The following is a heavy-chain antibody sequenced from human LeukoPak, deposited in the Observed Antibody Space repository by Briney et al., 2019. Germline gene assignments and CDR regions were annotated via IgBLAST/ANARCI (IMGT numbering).Heavy chain of an antibody. V-gene: IGHV3-48*01. D-gene: IGHD3-10*01. CDR3: ARDGLGGLPVYGSGSYEGLDY. J-gene: IGHJ4*02. CDR2: ISSSSSTI. CDR1: GFTFSSYS. Sequence: GGSLRLSCAASGFTFSSYSMNWVRQAPGKGLEWVSYISSSSSTIYYADSVKGRFTISRDNAKNSLYLQMNSLRAEDTAVYYCARDGLGGLPVYGSGSYEGLDYWGQGTLVTVSS.